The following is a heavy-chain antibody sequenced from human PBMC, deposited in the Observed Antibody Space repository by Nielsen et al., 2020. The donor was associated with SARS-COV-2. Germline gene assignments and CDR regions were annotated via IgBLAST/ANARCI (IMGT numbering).Heavy chain of an antibody. Sequence: WIRQPPGKGLGWIGEITHGGTTNYNPSLKSRVTMSVDTSKNQFSLKLTSVTAADTAVYYCVRAPDYDVLTGYYPDGFDVWGRGTMVTVSS. V-gene: IGHV4-34*01. CDR2: ITHGGTT. CDR3: VRAPDYDVLTGYYPDGFDV. J-gene: IGHJ3*01. D-gene: IGHD3-9*01.